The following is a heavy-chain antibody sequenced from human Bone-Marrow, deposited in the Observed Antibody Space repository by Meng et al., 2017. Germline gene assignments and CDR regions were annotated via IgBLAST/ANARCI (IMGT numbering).Heavy chain of an antibody. J-gene: IGHJ4*02. CDR1: GGSFSSSSYY. Sequence: SETLSLTCAVYGGSFSSSSYYWGWIRQPPGKGLEWIGSIYYSGSTYYNPSLKSRVTISVDTSKNQFSLKLSSVTAADTAVYYCAEGSTTYYFDYWGQGTLVTVSS. D-gene: IGHD3-10*01. V-gene: IGHV4-39*07. CDR2: IYYSGST. CDR3: AEGSTTYYFDY.